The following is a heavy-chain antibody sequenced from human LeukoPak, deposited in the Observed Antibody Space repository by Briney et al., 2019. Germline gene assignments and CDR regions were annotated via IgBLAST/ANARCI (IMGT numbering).Heavy chain of an antibody. J-gene: IGHJ4*02. CDR2: IYYSGST. D-gene: IGHD6-13*01. CDR3: ARLIRAAAGTGSSDY. CDR1: GGSISSSSYY. V-gene: IGHV4-39*01. Sequence: SETLSLTCTVSGGSISSSSYYWGWIRQPPGKRLEWIGSIYYSGSTYYNPSLKSRVTISVDTSKNQFSLKLSSVTAADTAVYYCARLIRAAAGTGSSDYWGQGTLVTVSS.